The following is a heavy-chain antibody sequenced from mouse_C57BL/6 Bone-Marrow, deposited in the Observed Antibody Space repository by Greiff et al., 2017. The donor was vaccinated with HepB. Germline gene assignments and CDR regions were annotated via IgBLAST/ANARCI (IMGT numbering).Heavy chain of an antibody. V-gene: IGHV5-16*01. D-gene: IGHD4-1*01. Sequence: EVKLVESEGGLVQPGSSMKLSCTASGFTFSDYYMAWVRQVPEKGLEWVANINYDGSSSYYLDSLKSRFLISGDNAKNILYLQMSSPKYEDTATYYCAREVLGRFDYWGQGTTLTVSS. J-gene: IGHJ2*01. CDR3: AREVLGRFDY. CDR1: GFTFSDYY. CDR2: INYDGSSS.